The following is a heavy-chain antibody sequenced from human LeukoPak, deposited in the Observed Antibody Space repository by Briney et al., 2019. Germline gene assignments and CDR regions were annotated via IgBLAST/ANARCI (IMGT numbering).Heavy chain of an antibody. CDR1: GGSITSFS. V-gene: IGHV4-4*08. J-gene: IGHJ1*01. Sequence: SETLSLTCTVPGGSITSFSWSWIRQPPGKGLEWMAFIYYTGSTNYNPSLKSRVTISVDTSKNQFSLKLSSVTAADTAVYYCAREGAYYDFWSGYYPEYFQHWGQGTLVTVSS. CDR3: AREGAYYDFWSGYYPEYFQH. CDR2: IYYTGST. D-gene: IGHD3-3*01.